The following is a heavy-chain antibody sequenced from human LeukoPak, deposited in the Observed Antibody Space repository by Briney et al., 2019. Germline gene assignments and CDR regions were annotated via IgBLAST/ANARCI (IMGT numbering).Heavy chain of an antibody. V-gene: IGHV1-8*01. D-gene: IGHD1-26*01. Sequence: GASVKVSCKASGYTFTSHDINWVRQATGQGLEWMGWMNSYSGNTGYAQQFQDRVTMTRDTSISTAYMELRSLTSEDTAVYYCARGSGSGGRDWFDPWGQGTLVTVSS. CDR3: ARGSGSGGRDWFDP. CDR2: MNSYSGNT. CDR1: GYTFTSHD. J-gene: IGHJ5*02.